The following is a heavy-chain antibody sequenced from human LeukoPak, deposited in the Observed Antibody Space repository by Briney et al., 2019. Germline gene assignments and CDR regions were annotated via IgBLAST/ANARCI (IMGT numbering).Heavy chain of an antibody. CDR2: ISGSGGST. CDR3: ARDPNGDYIGTFDM. CDR1: GFTFSSYA. Sequence: GGSLRLSCAASGFTFSSYAMHWVRQAPGKGLEWVSSISGSGGSTQYADSVQGRFAISRDNSKNTLYLQMNSLRVEDTAVYFCARDPNGDYIGTFDMWGRGTMVSVSS. D-gene: IGHD4-17*01. J-gene: IGHJ3*02. V-gene: IGHV3-23*01.